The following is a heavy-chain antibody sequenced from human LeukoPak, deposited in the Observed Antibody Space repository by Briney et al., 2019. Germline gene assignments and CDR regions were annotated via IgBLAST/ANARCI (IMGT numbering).Heavy chain of an antibody. V-gene: IGHV4-39*01. CDR3: ARNIRYSSGLNWFDP. Sequence: PSETLSLTCTVSGGSISSSDYWGWIRQPPGRGREWIGSIYYSGSTYYNPPLKSRVTISVDTSKKQCSLKLSSVTAADTAVYYCARNIRYSSGLNWFDPWGQGTLVTVSS. CDR1: GGSISSSDY. J-gene: IGHJ5*02. CDR2: IYYSGST. D-gene: IGHD6-19*01.